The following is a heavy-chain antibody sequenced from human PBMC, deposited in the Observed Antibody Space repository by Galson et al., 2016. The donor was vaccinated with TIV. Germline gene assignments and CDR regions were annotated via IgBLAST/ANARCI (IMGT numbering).Heavy chain of an antibody. Sequence: SVKVSCKASGYTLSSYSISWVRQAPGQGLEWLGWISGYNGNKNYAQKFQGRVTMTTDTSTSTAYMELRSLRSDDTAVYYCARVHTKTCDFWRGYDNSFYMDVWGKGTTVIVSS. J-gene: IGHJ6*03. D-gene: IGHD3-3*01. V-gene: IGHV1-18*01. CDR1: GYTLSSYS. CDR3: ARVHTKTCDFWRGYDNSFYMDV. CDR2: ISGYNGNK.